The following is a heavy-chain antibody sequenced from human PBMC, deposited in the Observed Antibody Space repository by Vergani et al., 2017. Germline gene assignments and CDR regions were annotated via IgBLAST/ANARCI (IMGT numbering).Heavy chain of an antibody. CDR1: GFTFSSYA. D-gene: IGHD3-10*01. CDR3: ANSPILLWFVELYNYYYYMDV. Sequence: EVQLLESGGGLVQPGGSLRLSCAASGFTFSSYAMSWFRQAPGKGLEWVSAISGSGGSTYYADSVKGRFTISRDTSKNTLYLQRNSLSAKDTAVYYCANSPILLWFVELYNYYYYMDVWGKGTTVTVSS. J-gene: IGHJ6*03. CDR2: ISGSGGST. V-gene: IGHV3-23*01.